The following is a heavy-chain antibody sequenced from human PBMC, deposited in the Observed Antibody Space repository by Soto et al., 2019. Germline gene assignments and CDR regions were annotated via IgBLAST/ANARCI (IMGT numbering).Heavy chain of an antibody. CDR2: IYYSGPS. D-gene: IGHD4-4*01. Sequence: PWETLSLTCTVSGGSVSRDSNFWSWIRQPPGKGLEWIGYIYYSGPSRYNPSLESRVTISIDSSKNQVPLTLTSVTAADTAVYYCARGYSHYAHWGRGTLVTVSS. J-gene: IGHJ4*02. CDR3: ARGYSHYAH. V-gene: IGHV4-61*01. CDR1: GGSVSRDSNF.